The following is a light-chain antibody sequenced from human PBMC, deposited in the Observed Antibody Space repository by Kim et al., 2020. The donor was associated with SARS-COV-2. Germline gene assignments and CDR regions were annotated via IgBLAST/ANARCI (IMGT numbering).Light chain of an antibody. J-gene: IGLJ3*02. V-gene: IGLV3-1*01. CDR2: QDS. CDR1: KLGDKY. CDR3: LAWDSSTAV. Sequence: SYELTQPPSVSVSPGQTASITCPGDKLGDKYACWYQQKPGQSPVLVIYQDSKRPSGIPERFSGSNSGNTATLTISGTQAMGAADYYCLAWDSSTAVFGGG.